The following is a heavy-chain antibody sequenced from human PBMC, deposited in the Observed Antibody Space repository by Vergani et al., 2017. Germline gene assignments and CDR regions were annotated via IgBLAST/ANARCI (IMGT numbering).Heavy chain of an antibody. Sequence: EVQLVESGGGLVQPGRSLRLSCAASGFTFDDYAMHWVRQAPGKGLEWVSGINWNSDSIAYADSVKGRFTISRDNAKKSLYLQMNSLRGEDTAVYYCTRSECSGTTCYGHYFDLWGHGILVTVSS. V-gene: IGHV3-9*01. D-gene: IGHD2-15*01. CDR1: GFTFDDYA. CDR2: INWNSDSI. J-gene: IGHJ4*01. CDR3: TRSECSGTTCYGHYFDL.